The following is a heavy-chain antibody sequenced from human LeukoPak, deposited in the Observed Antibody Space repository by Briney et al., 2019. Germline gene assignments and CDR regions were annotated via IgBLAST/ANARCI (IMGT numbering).Heavy chain of an antibody. CDR3: TRRSPAGSVLFDP. D-gene: IGHD3-10*01. V-gene: IGHV4-31*03. CDR1: GGSISSGGYY. J-gene: IGHJ5*02. CDR2: IHHSGTA. Sequence: SETLSLTCTVSGGSISSGGYYWTWIRQHPGKGLEWIGYIHHSGTAYYNPSLQSRVITSVDTFKNQFSLKLTSVTAADTAVYYCTRRSPAGSVLFDPWARGPWSPSPQ.